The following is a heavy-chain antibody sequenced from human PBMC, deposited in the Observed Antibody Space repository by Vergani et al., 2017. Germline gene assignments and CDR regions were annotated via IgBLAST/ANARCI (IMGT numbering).Heavy chain of an antibody. CDR3: ARARCGGACFMSNWLDT. CDR2: ISGSGGST. Sequence: EVQLLESGGDLVQPGGSLRLSCAASGFTFNHYAMNWVRQAPGKGLEWVSGISGSGGSTYYAGSVKGRFTISRDNSKNTLYLEMKSLRVEDTAVYYCARARCGGACFMSNWLDTWGQGTLVSVSS. V-gene: IGHV3-23*01. CDR1: GFTFNHYA. J-gene: IGHJ5*02. D-gene: IGHD2-21*02.